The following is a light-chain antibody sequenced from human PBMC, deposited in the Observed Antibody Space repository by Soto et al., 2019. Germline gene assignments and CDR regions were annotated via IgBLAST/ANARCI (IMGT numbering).Light chain of an antibody. CDR2: RAS. V-gene: IGKV1-5*03. CDR3: QHYDSLPLT. CDR1: RDIGTW. J-gene: IGKJ4*01. Sequence: TQMTQSPSTLSASVGDSVSITCRASRDIGTWLAWFQQKPGRAPNLLIYRASTLARGVPSRFSGSGSGTEFTLTISSLQPEDIATYYCQHYDSLPLTFGGGTKVDLK.